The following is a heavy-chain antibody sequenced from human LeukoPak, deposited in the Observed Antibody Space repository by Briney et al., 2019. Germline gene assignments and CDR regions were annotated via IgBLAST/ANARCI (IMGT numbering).Heavy chain of an antibody. J-gene: IGHJ5*02. CDR3: ARGIVVVPAAMRRRGNWFDP. Sequence: SQTLSLTCTVSGGSISSGGYSWSWIRQHPGKGLEWIGYIYYSGSTYYNPSLKSRVTISVDTSKNQFSLKLSSVTAADTAVYYCARGIVVVPAAMRRRGNWFDPWGQGTLVTVPS. CDR2: IYYSGST. CDR1: GGSISSGGYS. V-gene: IGHV4-31*03. D-gene: IGHD2-2*01.